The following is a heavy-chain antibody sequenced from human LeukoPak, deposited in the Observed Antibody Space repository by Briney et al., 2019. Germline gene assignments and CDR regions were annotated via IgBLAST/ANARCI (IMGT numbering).Heavy chain of an antibody. CDR2: ISYDGSNK. CDR3: ARGGVVVAALGFDP. J-gene: IGHJ5*02. D-gene: IGHD2-15*01. V-gene: IGHV3-30*03. CDR1: GFTFSSYA. Sequence: GGSLRLSCAASGFTFSSYAMHWVRQAPGKGLEWVAVISYDGSNKYYADSVKGRFTISRDNSKNTLYLQMNSLRAEDTAVYYCARGGVVVAALGFDPWGQGTLVTVSS.